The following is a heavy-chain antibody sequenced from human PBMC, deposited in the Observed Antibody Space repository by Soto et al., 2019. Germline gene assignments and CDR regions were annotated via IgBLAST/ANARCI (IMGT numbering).Heavy chain of an antibody. CDR1: GFTFSKAW. V-gene: IGHV3-15*07. D-gene: IGHD3-22*01. Sequence: GGSLRLSCASSGFTFSKAWINCVRQAPGKGLEWVGRIKRKTDGGTTDFAAPVKGRFAISRDDSKNMVYLQMNSLKTEDTGIYYCTTYSNSTMIVVRIDFSGQGTLVTV. CDR2: IKRKTDGGTT. CDR3: TTYSNSTMIVVRIDF. J-gene: IGHJ4*02.